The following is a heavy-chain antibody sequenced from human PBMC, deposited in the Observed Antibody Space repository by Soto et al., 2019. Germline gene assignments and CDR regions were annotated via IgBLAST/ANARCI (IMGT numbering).Heavy chain of an antibody. J-gene: IGHJ4*02. Sequence: ASVKVSCKASGGTFSSYAISWVRQAPGQGLEWMGGIIPIFGTANYAQKFQGRVTITADESTSTAYMELSSLRSEDTAVYYCARAVLFGKAAAGDYWGQGTLVTVST. V-gene: IGHV1-69*13. CDR1: GGTFSSYA. CDR2: IIPIFGTA. CDR3: ARAVLFGKAAAGDY. D-gene: IGHD6-13*01.